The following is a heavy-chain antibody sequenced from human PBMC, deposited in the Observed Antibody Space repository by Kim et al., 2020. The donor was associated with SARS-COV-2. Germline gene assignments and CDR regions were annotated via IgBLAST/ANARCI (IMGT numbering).Heavy chain of an antibody. CDR2: NT. Sequence: NTNYAQKLQGRVTMTTDTSTRTAYMELRSLRSDDTAVYYCAREGAAPWRYWGQGTLVTGSS. V-gene: IGHV1-18*01. D-gene: IGHD6-13*01. CDR3: AREGAAPWRY. J-gene: IGHJ4*02.